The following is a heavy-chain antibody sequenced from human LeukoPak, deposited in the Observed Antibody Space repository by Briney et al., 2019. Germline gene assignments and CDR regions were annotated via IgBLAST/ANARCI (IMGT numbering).Heavy chain of an antibody. CDR2: VDPEDGET. J-gene: IGHJ5*02. D-gene: IGHD6-13*01. CDR3: ARIRIAAAGRNWFDP. CDR1: GYTFTDYY. Sequence: ASVKISCKVSGYTFTDYYMHWVQQAPGKGLEWMGLVDPEDGETIYAEKFQGRVTITADTSTDTAYMELSSLRSEDTAVYYCARIRIAAAGRNWFDPWGQGTLVTVSS. V-gene: IGHV1-69-2*01.